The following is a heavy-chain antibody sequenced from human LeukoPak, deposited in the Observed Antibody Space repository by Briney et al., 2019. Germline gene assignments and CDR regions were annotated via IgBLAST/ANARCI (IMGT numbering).Heavy chain of an antibody. V-gene: IGHV3-23*01. J-gene: IGHJ3*02. Sequence: GGSLRLSCAASGFTFSSYAMSWVRQAPGEGLEWVSAISGSGGSTYYADSVKGRFTISRDNFKNTLYLQMNSLRAEDTAVFYCAKDRDDYVWGSYLGAFDIWGQGTMVTVSS. D-gene: IGHD3-16*01. CDR3: AKDRDDYVWGSYLGAFDI. CDR1: GFTFSSYA. CDR2: ISGSGGST.